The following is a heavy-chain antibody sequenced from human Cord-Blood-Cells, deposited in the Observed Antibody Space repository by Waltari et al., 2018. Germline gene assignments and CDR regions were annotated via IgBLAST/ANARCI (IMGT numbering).Heavy chain of an antibody. V-gene: IGHV4-4*02. CDR1: GGSISSSNW. CDR3: ARYPLKYSGYDVYGAFDI. Sequence: QLQLQESGPGLVKPSGTLSLTCAVSGGSISSSNWWSWVRPPPGKGLEWIGEIYHSGSTNYNPSLKSRVTISVDKSKNQFSLKLSSVTAADTAVYYCARYPLKYSGYDVYGAFDIWGQGTMVTVSS. D-gene: IGHD5-12*01. CDR2: IYHSGST. J-gene: IGHJ3*02.